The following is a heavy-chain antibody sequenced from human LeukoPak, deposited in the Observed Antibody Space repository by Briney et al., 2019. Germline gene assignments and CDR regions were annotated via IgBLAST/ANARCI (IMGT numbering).Heavy chain of an antibody. CDR2: INPDGSDT. CDR1: GFTFSDYW. V-gene: IGHV3-74*01. J-gene: IGHJ5*02. Sequence: GGSLRLSCAASGFTFSDYWMHWVRQVPGKGLVWVSYINPDGSDTNYADSVKGRFTISRDNSKNTVYLEMNSLRVEDTAVYYCAKGGYDSWFDPWGQGTLVTVSS. CDR3: AKGGYDSWFDP. D-gene: IGHD3-3*01.